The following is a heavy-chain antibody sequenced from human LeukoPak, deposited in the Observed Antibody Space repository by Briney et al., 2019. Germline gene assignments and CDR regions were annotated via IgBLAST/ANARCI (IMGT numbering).Heavy chain of an antibody. CDR1: GYTFTSYY. V-gene: IGHV1-46*01. CDR2: INPSGGST. CDR3: ARDSGWWMFDY. D-gene: IGHD6-19*01. Sequence: ASVKLSFTASGYTFTSYYIHWVRQPPGQGLERMGIINPSGGSTSYAQKFQGRVTMTRDTSTSTVYMELSSLRSEDTAVYYCARDSGWWMFDYWGQGTLVTVSS. J-gene: IGHJ4*02.